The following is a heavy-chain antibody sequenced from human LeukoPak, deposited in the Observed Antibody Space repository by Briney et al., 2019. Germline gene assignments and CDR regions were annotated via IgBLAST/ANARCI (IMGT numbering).Heavy chain of an antibody. J-gene: IGHJ4*02. V-gene: IGHV4-59*01. CDR1: GGSISSYY. Sequence: PSETLSLTCTVSGGSISSYYWSWIRQPPGKGLEWIGYIYYSGSTNYNPSLESRVTISVDTSKNQFSLKLSSVTAADTAVYYCARSDAYYFDYWGQGTLVTVSS. CDR3: ARSDAYYFDY. CDR2: IYYSGST.